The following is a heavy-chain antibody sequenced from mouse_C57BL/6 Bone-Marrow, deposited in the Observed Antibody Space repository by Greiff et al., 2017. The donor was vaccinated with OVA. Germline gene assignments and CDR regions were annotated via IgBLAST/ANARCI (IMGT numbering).Heavy chain of an antibody. CDR1: GYTFTSYW. D-gene: IGHD3-3*01. J-gene: IGHJ2*01. Sequence: VQLQQSGAELVRPGTSVKLSCKASGYTFTSYWMHWVKQRPGQGLEWIGVIDPSDSYTNYNQKFKGKATLTVDTSSSTAYMQLSSLTSEDSAVYYCAREGPDYWGQGTTLTVSS. V-gene: IGHV1-59*01. CDR2: IDPSDSYT. CDR3: AREGPDY.